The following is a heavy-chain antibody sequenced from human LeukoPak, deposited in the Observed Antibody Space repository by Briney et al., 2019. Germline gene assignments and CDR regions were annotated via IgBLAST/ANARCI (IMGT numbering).Heavy chain of an antibody. CDR1: GGSISSSSHY. CDR2: LYYNGST. CDR3: ARSYGSGSYFDY. D-gene: IGHD3-10*01. V-gene: IGHV4-39*07. J-gene: IGHJ4*02. Sequence: SETLSLTCTVSGGSISSSSHYWGWIRQPPGKGLEWIGSLYYNGSTYHSPSLKSRVTISVDTSKNQFSLKLSSVTAADTAVYYCARSYGSGSYFDYWGQGTLVTVSS.